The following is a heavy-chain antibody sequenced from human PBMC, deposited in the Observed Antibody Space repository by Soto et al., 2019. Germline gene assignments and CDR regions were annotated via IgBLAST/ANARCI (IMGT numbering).Heavy chain of an antibody. CDR1: GGSISSSSYY. Sequence: NPSETLSLTCTVSGGSISSSSYYWGWIRQPPGKGLEWIGSIYYSGSTYYNPSLKSRVTISVDTSKNQFSLKLSSVTAADTAVYYCARLLRYFDWLSQYGMDVWGQGTTVTVSS. J-gene: IGHJ6*02. CDR3: ARLLRYFDWLSQYGMDV. CDR2: IYYSGST. D-gene: IGHD3-9*01. V-gene: IGHV4-39*01.